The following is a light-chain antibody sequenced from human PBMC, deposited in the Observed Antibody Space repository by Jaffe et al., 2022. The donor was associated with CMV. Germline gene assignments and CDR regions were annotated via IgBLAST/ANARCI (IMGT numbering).Light chain of an antibody. CDR2: VVD. CDR1: QNIRSY. V-gene: IGKV1-39*01. CDR3: QQSYSTPWT. J-gene: IGKJ1*01. Sequence: DIQMTQSPSSLSASVGDRVTITCRASQNIRSYLNWFQQKPGKAPKLLMYVVDHLQSGVPSRFIGSGSGTDFSLTISSLQPEDSATYYCQQSYSTPWTFGQGTKVEI.